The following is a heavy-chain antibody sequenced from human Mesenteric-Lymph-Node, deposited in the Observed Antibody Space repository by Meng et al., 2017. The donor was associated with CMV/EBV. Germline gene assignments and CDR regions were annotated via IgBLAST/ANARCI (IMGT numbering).Heavy chain of an antibody. J-gene: IGHJ5*02. CDR1: GFTFSSYS. D-gene: IGHD3-9*01. Sequence: GESLKISCAASGFTFSSYSMNWVRQAPGKGLEWVSSISSDSVYIYYADSVKGRFTISRDNAKNSLYLQMSSLRVEDTAIYYCASSVALTGYYVGHWFDPWGQGTLVTVSS. V-gene: IGHV3-21*06. CDR3: ASSVALTGYYVGHWFDP. CDR2: ISSDSVYI.